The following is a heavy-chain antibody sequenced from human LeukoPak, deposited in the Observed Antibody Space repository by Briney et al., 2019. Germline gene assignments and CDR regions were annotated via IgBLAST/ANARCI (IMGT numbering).Heavy chain of an antibody. CDR1: GISLSNYA. CDR2: ISERRGST. Sequence: GGSLRLSCVVSGISLSNYAMTWVRQAPGKGLEWVSYISERRGSTTYADSVKGRFTISRDTSLNTLYLQMNNLRAEDTAVYFCAKRGVVIRGILVIGYHQEAYHYDLWGQGVLVTVSS. J-gene: IGHJ4*02. D-gene: IGHD3-10*01. V-gene: IGHV3-23*01. CDR3: AKRGVVIRGILVIGYHQEAYHYDL.